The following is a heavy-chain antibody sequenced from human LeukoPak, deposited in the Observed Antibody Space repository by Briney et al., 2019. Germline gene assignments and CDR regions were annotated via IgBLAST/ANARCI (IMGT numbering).Heavy chain of an antibody. Sequence: SETLSLTCTVSGGSISSYCWSWIRQPPGKGLEWIGYIYYSGSTNYNPSLKSRVTISVDTSKNQFSLKLSSVTAADTAVYYCARASSTFYYGMGVWGQGTTVTASS. CDR2: IYYSGST. CDR3: ARASSTFYYGMGV. D-gene: IGHD3-16*01. CDR1: GGSISSYC. J-gene: IGHJ6*02. V-gene: IGHV4-59*01.